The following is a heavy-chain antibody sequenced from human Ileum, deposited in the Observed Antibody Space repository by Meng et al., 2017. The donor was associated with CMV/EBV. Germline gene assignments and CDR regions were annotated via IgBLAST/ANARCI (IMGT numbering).Heavy chain of an antibody. J-gene: IGHJ4*02. CDR2: INGGNGDT. V-gene: IGHV1-3*01. CDR3: ARSGGPGITVTGAFDI. CDR1: GYSFTSLG. D-gene: IGHD6-19*01. Sequence: QVQIVQSGAEVKKPGASVRVSCKASGYSFTSLGMHWVRQTPGQKLEWMGYINGGNGDTAFSPKAQGRVTITRDTSASTAYMELNNLRSEDTGIYYCARSGGPGITVTGAFDIWGQGTLVTVSS.